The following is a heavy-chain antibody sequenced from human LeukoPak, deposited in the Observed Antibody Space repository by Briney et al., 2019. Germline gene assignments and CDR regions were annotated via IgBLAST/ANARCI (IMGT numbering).Heavy chain of an antibody. CDR2: IFNSGDKT. J-gene: IGHJ4*02. V-gene: IGHV3-23*01. D-gene: IGHD6-19*01. CDR1: GFTFSTYS. Sequence: GGSLRLSCAASGFTFSTYSMTWVRQAPGKGLKCVSGIFNSGDKTFYADSVKGRFTTSRDNSKNTLYLQMNSLRAEDTAVYYCAKDVVPDSGWDLDYWGQGTLVTVSS. CDR3: AKDVVPDSGWDLDY.